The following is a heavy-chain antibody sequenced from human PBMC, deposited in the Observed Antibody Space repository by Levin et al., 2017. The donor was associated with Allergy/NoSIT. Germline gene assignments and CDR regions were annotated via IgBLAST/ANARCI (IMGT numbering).Heavy chain of an antibody. Sequence: PSETLSLTCAVYGGSFSGYYWSWIRQPPGKGLEWIGEINHSGSTNYNPSLKSRVTISVDTSKNQFSLKLSSVTAADTAVYYCARESTIIWGSYRFSGAFDIWGQGTMVTVSS. CDR3: ARESTIIWGSYRFSGAFDI. CDR2: INHSGST. J-gene: IGHJ3*02. V-gene: IGHV4-34*01. D-gene: IGHD3-16*02. CDR1: GGSFSGYY.